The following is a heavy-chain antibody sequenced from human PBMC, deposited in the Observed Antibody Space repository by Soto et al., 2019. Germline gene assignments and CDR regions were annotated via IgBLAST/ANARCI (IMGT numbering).Heavy chain of an antibody. D-gene: IGHD3-9*01. V-gene: IGHV3-30*18. CDR3: AKDYHDILTFTREYSYWYFDL. CDR1: GFTFSSYG. Sequence: QVQLVESGGGVVQPGRSLRLSCAASGFTFSSYGMHWVRQAPGKGLEWVAVISYDGSNKYYADSVKGRFTISRDNSKNXLXLXXNSLRAEDTAVYYCAKDYHDILTFTREYSYWYFDLWGRGTLVTVSS. CDR2: ISYDGSNK. J-gene: IGHJ2*01.